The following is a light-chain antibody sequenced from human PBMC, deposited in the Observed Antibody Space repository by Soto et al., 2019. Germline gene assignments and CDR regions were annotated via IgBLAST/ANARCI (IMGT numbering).Light chain of an antibody. V-gene: IGLV2-8*01. CDR3: NSYAGSNIVV. CDR2: EGI. CDR1: SSYVGGYNY. J-gene: IGLJ2*01. Sequence: QSALTQPPSASGSPGQSVTISCTGTSSYVGGYNYVSWYQQHPGKAPRLMIYEGIKRPSGVPDRFVGSKSGNTASLTVSVLQAEDEDDYYCNSYAGSNIVVFGGGTKLTVL.